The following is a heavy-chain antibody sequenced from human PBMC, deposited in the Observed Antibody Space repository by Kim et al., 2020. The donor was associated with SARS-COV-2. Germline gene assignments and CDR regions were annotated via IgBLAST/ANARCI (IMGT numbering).Heavy chain of an antibody. V-gene: IGHV7-4-1*02. CDR3: VRWNNMGGSGWFDP. D-gene: IGHD6-25*01. Sequence: ASVKVSCKASGYTFTNYVINWVRQAPGQGLEWMGWIDTKTGNPMYAQGFTGRFVFSLDTSVSTTYLQISSLKTEDTGVYYCVRWNNMGGSGWFDPWGQGTLVIVSS. J-gene: IGHJ5*02. CDR1: GYTFTNYV. CDR2: IDTKTGNP.